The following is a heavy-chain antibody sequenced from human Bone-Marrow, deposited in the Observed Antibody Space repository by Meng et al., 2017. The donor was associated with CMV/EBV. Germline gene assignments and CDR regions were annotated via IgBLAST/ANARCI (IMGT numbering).Heavy chain of an antibody. Sequence: SETLSLTCTVSGGSTSSYYWSWIRQPPGKGLEWIGYIHNSGSTNYNPSPKRRVTISVDTSKNPFSLKLGSVTAADTAGYYCARSYDFWSGYCYYWGQGTLVTVSS. J-gene: IGHJ4*02. V-gene: IGHV4-59*01. CDR2: IHNSGST. CDR1: GGSTSSYY. CDR3: ARSYDFWSGYCYY. D-gene: IGHD3-3*01.